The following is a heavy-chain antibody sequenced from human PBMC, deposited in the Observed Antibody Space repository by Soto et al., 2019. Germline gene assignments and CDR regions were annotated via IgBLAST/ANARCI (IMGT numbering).Heavy chain of an antibody. J-gene: IGHJ3*02. V-gene: IGHV4-34*01. CDR1: GGSFSGYY. CDR3: ARVSSPWHFAWFRRGAFDI. CDR2: INHSGST. D-gene: IGHD3-9*01. Sequence: QVQLQQWGAGLLKPSETLSLTCAVYGGSFSGYYWSWIRQPPGKGLEWIGEINHSGSTNYNPSLKSRVTISVDTAKNQFALQLSSVTAADTAVYYCARVSSPWHFAWFRRGAFDIWGQGTMVTVSS.